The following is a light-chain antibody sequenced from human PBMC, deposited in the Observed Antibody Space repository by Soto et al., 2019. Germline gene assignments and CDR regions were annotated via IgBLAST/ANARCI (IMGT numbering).Light chain of an antibody. J-gene: IGKJ4*01. CDR3: HQLNSYPLT. V-gene: IGKV1-9*01. Sequence: IPLTQSPSALSASVGDRVTITCRASQGISSFLAWFQQKPGKAPKLLIYAASTLQSGVPTRFSGSGSGTDFTLTISSLQPVDFGKYDCHQLNSYPLTFGGGTKVDI. CDR2: AAS. CDR1: QGISSF.